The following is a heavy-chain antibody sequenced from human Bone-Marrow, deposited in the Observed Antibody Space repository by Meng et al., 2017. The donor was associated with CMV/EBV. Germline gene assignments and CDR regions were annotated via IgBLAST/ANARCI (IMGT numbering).Heavy chain of an antibody. J-gene: IGHJ3*02. CDR2: IIPIFGTA. V-gene: IGHV1-69*05. CDR3: ARLMTVRAVAGNDAFDI. D-gene: IGHD6-19*01. Sequence: SVKVSCKASGGTFSSYAISWVRQAPGQGLEWMGGIIPIFGTANYAQKFQGRVTLTTDESTSTAYMELSSLRSEDTAVYYCARLMTVRAVAGNDAFDIWGQGTMVTVSS. CDR1: GGTFSSYA.